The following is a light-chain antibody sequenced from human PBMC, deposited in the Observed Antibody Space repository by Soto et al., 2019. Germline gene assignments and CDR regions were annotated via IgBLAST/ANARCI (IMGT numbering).Light chain of an antibody. V-gene: IGKV3-11*01. CDR1: QSVSSY. CDR2: DTS. Sequence: ENVLTQSPSTLSLYPGERATLSCRASQSVSSYLAWFQQKPGQAPRLLIYDTSNRATGIPARFSGSGSGTDFTLTISSLEPEDFAVYYCQHRSNWPRTFGQGTKVDIK. J-gene: IGKJ1*01. CDR3: QHRSNWPRT.